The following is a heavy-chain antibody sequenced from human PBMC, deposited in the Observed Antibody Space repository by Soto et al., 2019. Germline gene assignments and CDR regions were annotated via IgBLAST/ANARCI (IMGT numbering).Heavy chain of an antibody. V-gene: IGHV4-39*01. J-gene: IGHJ4*02. D-gene: IGHD3-10*01. Sequence: SETLSLTCTVSGGSISTSNYYWGWVRQPPGKGLDWIGNIYYSGTTYYNPSLKSRVTISVDTSKNQFSLKLSSVTAADTAVYYWATFGVPDSRHPDGDVWGTGTLVTVS. CDR3: ATFGVPDSRHPDGDV. CDR2: IYYSGTT. CDR1: GGSISTSNYY.